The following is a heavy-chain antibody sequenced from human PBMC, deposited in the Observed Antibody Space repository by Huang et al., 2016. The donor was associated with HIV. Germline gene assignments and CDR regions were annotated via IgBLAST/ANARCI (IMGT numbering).Heavy chain of an antibody. D-gene: IGHD6-6*01. CDR2: ITPKRGGT. Sequence: QVQLVQSGAEVKNPGASVRVSCKASGYTFTDSNIHWVRQAPGQVHEWMVWITPKRGGTIYAQRFQGRITMTRDTTISTVHMDLRRIQSDDTAVYFCARDWSFGSSTSPADWGQGTLVTVSS. J-gene: IGHJ4*02. CDR3: ARDWSFGSSTSPAD. CDR1: GYTFTDSN. V-gene: IGHV1-2*02.